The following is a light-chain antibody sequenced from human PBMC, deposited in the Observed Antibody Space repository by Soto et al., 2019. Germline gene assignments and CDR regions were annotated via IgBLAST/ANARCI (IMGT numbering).Light chain of an antibody. J-gene: IGKJ4*01. CDR2: GAS. Sequence: EIVMTQSPATLSVSPGERATLSCRASQSVSSSLAWYQQKPGQAPRLLIFGASTRATDIPARFSGSGSGTEFTLTISSLQSEDFAVYYCQQYNKWPRITFGGGTKVDIK. CDR3: QQYNKWPRIT. V-gene: IGKV3-15*01. CDR1: QSVSSS.